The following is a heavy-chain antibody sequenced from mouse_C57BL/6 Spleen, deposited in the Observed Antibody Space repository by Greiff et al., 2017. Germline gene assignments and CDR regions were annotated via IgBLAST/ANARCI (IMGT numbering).Heavy chain of an antibody. D-gene: IGHD2-2*01. J-gene: IGHJ2*01. Sequence: VQLKQSGTVLARPGASVKMSCKTSGYTFTSYWMHWVKQRPGQGLEWIGAIYPGNSDTSYNQKFKGKAKLTAVTAASTAYMGLSSLTNEDSAVYYGTKSIYYGYDGLDYWGQGTTLTVSS. CDR2: IYPGNSDT. CDR1: GYTFTSYW. CDR3: TKSIYYGYDGLDY. V-gene: IGHV1-5*01.